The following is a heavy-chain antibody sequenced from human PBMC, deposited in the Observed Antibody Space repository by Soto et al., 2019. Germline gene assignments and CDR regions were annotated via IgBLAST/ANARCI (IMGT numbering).Heavy chain of an antibody. D-gene: IGHD6-6*01. V-gene: IGHV2-5*02. CDR3: AHMGQLVAIDY. Sequence: QITLKESGPTLVKPTQTLTLTCTFSGFSLSTSGVGVGWIRQPPGKALEWLALIYWDDDKRYSPSLKSRLTXTXXTSKNQVVLTMTNMDPVDTATYYCAHMGQLVAIDYWGQGTLVTVSS. CDR1: GFSLSTSGVG. J-gene: IGHJ4*02. CDR2: IYWDDDK.